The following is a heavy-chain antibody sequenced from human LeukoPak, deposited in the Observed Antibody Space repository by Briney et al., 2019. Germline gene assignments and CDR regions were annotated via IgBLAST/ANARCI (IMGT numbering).Heavy chain of an antibody. CDR3: ARIGPSGGIVVVPAAMSFDP. D-gene: IGHD2-2*01. CDR2: INHSGST. Sequence: PSETLSLTCAVYGGSFSGYYWSWIRQAPGKGLEWIGEINHSGSTNYNPSLKSRVTISVDTSKNQFSLKLSSVTAADTAVYYCARIGPSGGIVVVPAAMSFDPWGQGTLVTVSS. V-gene: IGHV4-34*01. J-gene: IGHJ5*02. CDR1: GGSFSGYY.